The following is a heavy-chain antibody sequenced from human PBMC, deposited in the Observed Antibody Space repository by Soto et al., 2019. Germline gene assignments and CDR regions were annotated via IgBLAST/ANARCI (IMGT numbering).Heavy chain of an antibody. J-gene: IGHJ4*02. D-gene: IGHD3-16*01. Sequence: SETLSLTCTVSGGSISSYYWSWIRQPPGKGLEWIGYIYYSGSTNYNPSLKSRVTISVDTSKNQFSLKLSSVTAADTAVYYCARAWGEAFDYRGQGTLVTVPS. V-gene: IGHV4-59*01. CDR3: ARAWGEAFDY. CDR1: GGSISSYY. CDR2: IYYSGST.